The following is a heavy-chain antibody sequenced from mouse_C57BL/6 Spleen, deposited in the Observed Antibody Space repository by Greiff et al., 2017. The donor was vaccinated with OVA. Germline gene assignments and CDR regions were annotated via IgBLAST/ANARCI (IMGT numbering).Heavy chain of an antibody. CDR2: ISSGSSTI. V-gene: IGHV5-17*01. J-gene: IGHJ1*03. CDR1: GFTFSDYG. Sequence: EVQLQESGGGLVKPGGSLKLSCAASGFTFSDYGMHWVRQAPEKGLEWVAYISSGSSTIYYADTVKGRFTISRDNAKNTLFLQMTSLRSEDTAMYYCANWVWYFDVWGTGTTVTVSS. CDR3: ANWVWYFDV. D-gene: IGHD4-1*01.